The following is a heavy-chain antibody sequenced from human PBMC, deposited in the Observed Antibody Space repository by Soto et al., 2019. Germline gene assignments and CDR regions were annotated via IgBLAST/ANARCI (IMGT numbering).Heavy chain of an antibody. CDR1: GYTFTSYD. D-gene: IGHD5-18*01. Sequence: QVQLVQSGAEVKKPGASVKVSCKASGYTFTSYDINWVRQATGQGLEWMGWMNPNSGNTGYAQKFQGRVTMTRNTSIRTAYMELSSLRSEDTAVYYFARVGYSYGYVAYWGQGTLVTVSS. CDR3: ARVGYSYGYVAY. V-gene: IGHV1-8*01. CDR2: MNPNSGNT. J-gene: IGHJ4*02.